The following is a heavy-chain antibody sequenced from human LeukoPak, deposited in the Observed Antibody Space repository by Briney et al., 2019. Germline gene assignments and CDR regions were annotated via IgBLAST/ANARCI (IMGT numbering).Heavy chain of an antibody. D-gene: IGHD1-1*01. Sequence: GGSLRLSCAASGFTFSNHWMHWVRQAPGKGLVWVSRINLDGSTTSYADSVKGRFTISKDNAKHTLYLQMNSLRVEDTAVYYCATGSWNTYFEYWGQGILVTVSS. V-gene: IGHV3-74*01. CDR3: ATGSWNTYFEY. CDR2: INLDGSTT. CDR1: GFTFSNHW. J-gene: IGHJ4*02.